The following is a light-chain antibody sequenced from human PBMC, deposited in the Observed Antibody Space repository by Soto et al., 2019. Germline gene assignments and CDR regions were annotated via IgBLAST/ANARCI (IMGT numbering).Light chain of an antibody. CDR1: QSVSSN. V-gene: IGKV3-15*01. CDR3: QQYSSSRT. CDR2: GAS. J-gene: IGKJ1*01. Sequence: EIVMTQSPATLSVSPGERATLSCRASQSVSSNLAWYQQKPGQAPRLLIYGASTRATGIPARFSGSGSETDFTLTITRLEPEDFAVYYCQQYSSSRTFGQGTKV.